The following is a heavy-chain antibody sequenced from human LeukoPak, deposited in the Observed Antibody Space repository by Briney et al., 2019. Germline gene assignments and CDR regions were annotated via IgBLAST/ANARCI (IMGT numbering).Heavy chain of an antibody. D-gene: IGHD6-19*01. CDR3: ARGSGSGPIDAFDI. J-gene: IGHJ3*02. Sequence: PSETLSLTCAVYGGSFSGYYWSWIRQPPGKGRGWIGEINHSGSTNYNPSLKSRVTISVDTSKNQFSLKLSSVTAADTAVYYSARGSGSGPIDAFDIWGQGTMLTVSS. V-gene: IGHV4-34*01. CDR2: INHSGST. CDR1: GGSFSGYY.